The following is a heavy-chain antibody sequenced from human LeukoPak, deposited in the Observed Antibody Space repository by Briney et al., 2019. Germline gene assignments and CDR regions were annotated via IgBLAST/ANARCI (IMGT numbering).Heavy chain of an antibody. Sequence: GGSLRLSCAASGFTFSSYAMSWVRQAPGKGLEWVSAISGSGDSTNYADSVKGRFTISRDNSEHTLYLQMNSLRAEDTALYYCAKGWGDYVSSLRGHFDYWGQGTLVTVSS. CDR3: AKGWGDYVSSLRGHFDY. CDR2: ISGSGDST. J-gene: IGHJ4*02. V-gene: IGHV3-23*01. CDR1: GFTFSSYA. D-gene: IGHD3-16*01.